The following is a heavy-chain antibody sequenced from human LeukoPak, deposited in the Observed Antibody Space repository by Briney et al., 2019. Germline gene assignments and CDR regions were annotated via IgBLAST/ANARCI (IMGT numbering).Heavy chain of an antibody. CDR2: ISGSGGST. CDR1: GFTFSSYA. Sequence: PGGSLRLSCAASGFTFSSYAMSWVRQAPGKGLEWVSAISGSGGSTYYADSVKGRFTISRDNSKNTLYLQMNSLRAEDTAVYYCAKDSRKYYDILTGYYSLGGYYFDYWGQGTLVTVPS. CDR3: AKDSRKYYDILTGYYSLGGYYFDY. V-gene: IGHV3-23*01. D-gene: IGHD3-9*01. J-gene: IGHJ4*02.